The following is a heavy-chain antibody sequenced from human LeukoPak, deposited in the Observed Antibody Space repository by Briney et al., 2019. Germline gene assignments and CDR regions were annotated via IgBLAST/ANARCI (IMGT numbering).Heavy chain of an antibody. D-gene: IGHD3-22*01. Sequence: SETLSLTCAVYGGSFSGYYWSWIRQPPGKGLEWIGEINHSGSTNYNPSLKSRVTISVDTSKNQFSLKLSSVTAADTAVYYCARSVITMIAGWFDPWGQGTLVTVSS. V-gene: IGHV4-34*01. J-gene: IGHJ5*02. CDR3: ARSVITMIAGWFDP. CDR1: GGSFSGYY. CDR2: INHSGST.